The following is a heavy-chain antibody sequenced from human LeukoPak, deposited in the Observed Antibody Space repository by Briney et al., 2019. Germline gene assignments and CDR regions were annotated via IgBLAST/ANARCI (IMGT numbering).Heavy chain of an antibody. J-gene: IGHJ4*02. CDR2: ISYDGSNK. Sequence: PGRSLRLSCAASGFTFSSYAMHWVRQAPGKGLEWVAVISYDGSNKYYADSVKGRFTISRDNSKNTLYLQMNSLRAEDTAVYYCARSRYFDWLCPFDYWGQGTLVTVFS. CDR1: GFTFSSYA. CDR3: ARSRYFDWLCPFDY. V-gene: IGHV3-30*04. D-gene: IGHD3-9*01.